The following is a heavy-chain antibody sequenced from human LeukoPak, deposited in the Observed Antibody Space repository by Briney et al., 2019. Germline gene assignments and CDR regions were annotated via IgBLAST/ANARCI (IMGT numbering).Heavy chain of an antibody. Sequence: GGSLRLSCAASGFTFSSYAMSWVRQAPGKGLERVSAISGSGGSTYYADSVKGRFTISRDNSKNTLYLQMNSLRAEDTAVYYCAKLLGYCSSTSCPFDYWGQGTLVTVSS. CDR3: AKLLGYCSSTSCPFDY. CDR2: ISGSGGST. CDR1: GFTFSSYA. D-gene: IGHD2-2*01. J-gene: IGHJ4*02. V-gene: IGHV3-23*01.